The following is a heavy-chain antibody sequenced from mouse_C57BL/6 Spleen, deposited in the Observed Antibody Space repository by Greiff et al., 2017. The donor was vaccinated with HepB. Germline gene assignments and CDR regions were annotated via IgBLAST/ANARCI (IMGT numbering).Heavy chain of an antibody. D-gene: IGHD1-1*01. CDR3: ARATVDAMDC. CDR2: IVPNSGGI. CDR1: GYTFTSYW. J-gene: IGHJ4*01. V-gene: IGHV1-72*01. Sequence: QVQLQQPGAELVKPGASVKLSCKASGYTFTSYWMHWVKQRPGRGLEWIGRIVPNSGGIKYNEKFKSKATLTVDKPTSTAYMQLSSLTSEDSAVYYCARATVDAMDCWGQGTSVTVSS.